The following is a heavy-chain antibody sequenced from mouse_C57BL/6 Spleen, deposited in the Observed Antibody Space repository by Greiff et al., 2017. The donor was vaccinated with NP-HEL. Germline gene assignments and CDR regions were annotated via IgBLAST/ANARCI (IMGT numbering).Heavy chain of an antibody. Sequence: QVQLQQPGAELVRPGSSVTLSCKASGYTFTSYWLQWLMQRPIQGLEWIGNIDPSDSETHYNQKFKDKATLTVDKSSSTAYMQLSSLTAEDSAVYYCARFSYDSGLDYWGQGTTLTVSS. CDR1: GYTFTSYW. CDR2: IDPSDSET. CDR3: ARFSYDSGLDY. J-gene: IGHJ2*01. D-gene: IGHD2-4*01. V-gene: IGHV1-52*01.